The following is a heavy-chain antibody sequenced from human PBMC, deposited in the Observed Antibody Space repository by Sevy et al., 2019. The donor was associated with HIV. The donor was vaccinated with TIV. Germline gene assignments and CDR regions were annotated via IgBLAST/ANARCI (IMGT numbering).Heavy chain of an antibody. CDR2: IRFDGSIK. V-gene: IGHV3-30*02. CDR1: GFTFSTYG. J-gene: IGHJ6*02. Sequence: GGSLRLSCAASGFTFSTYGMYWVRQAPGKGLEWVAFIRFDGSIKYYTDSVKGRLTISRDNSKNTLYLQMNSLRAEDTAVYFCAKVLHIVEIPAAIDYYYGMDVWGQGTTVTVSS. CDR3: AKVLHIVEIPAAIDYYYGMDV. D-gene: IGHD2-2*01.